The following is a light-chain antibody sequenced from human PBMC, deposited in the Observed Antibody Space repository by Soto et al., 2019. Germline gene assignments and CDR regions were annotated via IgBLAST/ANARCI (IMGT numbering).Light chain of an antibody. Sequence: QSALTQPASVSGSPGQSITISCSGSSGDVGNYDLVSWYQQIPGKAPQLMIFEVSRRPSRVSDRFSGSKSGNTASLTISGLQAEDEGDFYCCSYAGNGAWAFGGGTKLTVL. CDR2: EVS. CDR3: CSYAGNGAWA. CDR1: SGDVGNYDL. J-gene: IGLJ3*02. V-gene: IGLV2-23*02.